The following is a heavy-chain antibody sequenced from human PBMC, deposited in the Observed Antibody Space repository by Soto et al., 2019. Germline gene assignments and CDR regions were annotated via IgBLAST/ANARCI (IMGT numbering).Heavy chain of an antibody. CDR3: ARDLVSGADFWRAYSGGYFDY. CDR1: GYTFISYG. Sequence: ASVKVSCKTSGYTFISYGVTWVRQAPGQGLEWMGWISPYNGNINYAQTFQGRVTMTTETSTSTAYMELRSPRSDDTAVFYCARDLVSGADFWRAYSGGYFDYWGQGTLVTVSS. J-gene: IGHJ4*02. D-gene: IGHD3-3*01. V-gene: IGHV1-18*01. CDR2: ISPYNGNI.